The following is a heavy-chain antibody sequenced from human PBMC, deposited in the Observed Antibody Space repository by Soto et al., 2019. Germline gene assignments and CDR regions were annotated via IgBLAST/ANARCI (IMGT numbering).Heavy chain of an antibody. CDR1: GGSTSSGGYS. CDR3: ARAHGSGWGAFDS. D-gene: IGHD3-10*01. CDR2: IYHSGST. Sequence: SETLSLTCAVSGGSTSSGGYSWSWIRQPPGKGLEWIGYIYHSGSTYYNPSLKSRVTISVDRSKNQFSLKLSSVTAADTAVYYCARAHGSGWGAFDSWGQGTMVTVSS. J-gene: IGHJ3*02. V-gene: IGHV4-30-2*01.